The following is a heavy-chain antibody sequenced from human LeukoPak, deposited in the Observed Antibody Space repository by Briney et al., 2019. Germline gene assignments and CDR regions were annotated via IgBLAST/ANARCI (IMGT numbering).Heavy chain of an antibody. CDR1: GFTFSSYA. CDR2: ISGSGGST. J-gene: IGHJ4*02. CDR3: AKGIDYDYVWGSYRGFDY. Sequence: GGSLRLSCAASGFTFSSYAMSWVRQAPGKGLEWVSAISGSGGSTYYADSVKGRFTISRDNSKNTLYLQMNSLRAEDTAVYYCAKGIDYDYVWGSYRGFDYWGQGTLVTVSS. D-gene: IGHD3-16*02. V-gene: IGHV3-23*01.